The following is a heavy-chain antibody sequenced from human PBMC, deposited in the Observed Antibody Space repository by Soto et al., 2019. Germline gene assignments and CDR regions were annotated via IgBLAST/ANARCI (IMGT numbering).Heavy chain of an antibody. CDR2: VNPSSGDT. J-gene: IGHJ4*02. CDR3: ARDRQYGDYGYSFDF. CDR1: GYTFTAYY. V-gene: IGHV1-2*02. Sequence: ASVKVSCKTSGYTFTAYYMHWVRQAPGQGLKWMGWVNPSSGDTDYAQDFQGRVTLTRDTSVNTVYMELSGLNSDDTALYYCARDRQYGDYGYSFDFWGQGTLVTVSS. D-gene: IGHD4-17*01.